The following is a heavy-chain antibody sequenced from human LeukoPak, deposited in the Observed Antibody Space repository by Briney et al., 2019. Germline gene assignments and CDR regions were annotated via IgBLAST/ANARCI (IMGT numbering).Heavy chain of an antibody. D-gene: IGHD3-10*01. Sequence: PSQTLSLTCTVSGGSISSGDYYWSWIRQPPGKGLEWNGYIYYSGSTYYNPSLKSRVTISVDTSKNQFSLKLSSVTAADTAVYYCARVGYYGSGSYDYWGQGTLVTVSS. CDR2: IYYSGST. V-gene: IGHV4-30-4*01. CDR1: GGSISSGDYY. CDR3: ARVGYYGSGSYDY. J-gene: IGHJ4*02.